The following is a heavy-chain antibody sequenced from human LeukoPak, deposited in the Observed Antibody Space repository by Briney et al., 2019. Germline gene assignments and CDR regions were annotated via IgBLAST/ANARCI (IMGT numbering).Heavy chain of an antibody. V-gene: IGHV4-39*01. J-gene: IGHJ3*01. CDR2: IYYSGST. CDR3: ASHTGGNLDASDL. CDR1: GGSISSTTYY. D-gene: IGHD4-23*01. Sequence: PSETLSLTCTVSGGSISSTTYYWGWIRQPPGKGLEWIGSIYYSGSTYYNPSLKSRVTISVDTSKNQFSLKLNSVTAADTAVYYCASHTGGNLDASDLWGQGTMVTVSS.